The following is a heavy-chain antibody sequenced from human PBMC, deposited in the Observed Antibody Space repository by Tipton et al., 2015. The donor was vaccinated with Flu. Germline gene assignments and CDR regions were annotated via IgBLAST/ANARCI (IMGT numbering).Heavy chain of an antibody. Sequence: SLRLSCAASGFSFSNYGMHWVRQAPGKGLEWVARINSDESSTRYADSVKGRFTVSRDNAKNTLYLEMNSLRAEDTAVYYCARALDKNAMDVWGQGTTVTVSS. J-gene: IGHJ6*02. D-gene: IGHD2-2*03. CDR3: ARALDKNAMDV. CDR2: INSDESST. V-gene: IGHV3-74*01. CDR1: GFSFSNYG.